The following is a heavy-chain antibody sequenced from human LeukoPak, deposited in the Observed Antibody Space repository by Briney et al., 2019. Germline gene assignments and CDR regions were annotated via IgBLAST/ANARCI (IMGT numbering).Heavy chain of an antibody. CDR3: ARERSSGWFDP. D-gene: IGHD3-10*01. Sequence: GASVKVSCKASGGTFSSNAISWVRQAPGQGLEWMGGIIPIFGTANYAQKFQGGVTITTDESTSTAYMELSSLRSEDTAVYYCARERSSGWFDPWGQGTLVTVSS. CDR2: IIPIFGTA. J-gene: IGHJ5*02. CDR1: GGTFSSNA. V-gene: IGHV1-69*05.